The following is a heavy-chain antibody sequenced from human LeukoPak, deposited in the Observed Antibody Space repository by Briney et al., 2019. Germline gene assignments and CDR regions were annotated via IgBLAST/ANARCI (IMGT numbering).Heavy chain of an antibody. Sequence: GGCLRLSCAASGFTFSSHAMTWVRQVAGKGLEWVSVISTSGGTTYYADSVKGRLIISRDNSKNTVYLQMNSLRAEDRAVYYCAKGGSGWHYFDYWGQGTLVTVSS. CDR2: ISTSGGTT. V-gene: IGHV3-23*01. D-gene: IGHD6-19*01. CDR3: AKGGSGWHYFDY. J-gene: IGHJ4*02. CDR1: GFTFSSHA.